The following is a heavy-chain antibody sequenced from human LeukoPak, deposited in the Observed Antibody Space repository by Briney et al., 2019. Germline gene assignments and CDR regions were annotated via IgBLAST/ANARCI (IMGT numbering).Heavy chain of an antibody. CDR1: GFIFSNAW. CDR3: TKSLDCTRATCDS. J-gene: IGHJ5*01. Sequence: GGSLRLSCAASGFIFSNAWMSWVRRAPGKGLEWVGRIRSKNEGGTSDYAAPVKGRFTISRDDSTNTLYLGMRDLNTEDTAVYYCTKSLDCTRATCDSWGQGTLVTVSS. CDR2: IRSKNEGGTS. D-gene: IGHD2-2*01. V-gene: IGHV3-15*01.